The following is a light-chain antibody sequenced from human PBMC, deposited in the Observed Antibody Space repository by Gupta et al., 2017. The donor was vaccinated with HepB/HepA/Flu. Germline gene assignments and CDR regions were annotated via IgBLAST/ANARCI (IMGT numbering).Light chain of an antibody. Sequence: EIVLTQSPATLSLSPGERATLSCRASQSVSSYLAWYQQKPGQAPRLLIYDASNRATGITARFSGSGDGKDLTLTNSSREQEDFAGYYCQQRSNWPPLTFGQGTLLEIK. CDR2: DAS. J-gene: IGKJ5*01. CDR1: QSVSSY. CDR3: QQRSNWPPLT. V-gene: IGKV3-11*01.